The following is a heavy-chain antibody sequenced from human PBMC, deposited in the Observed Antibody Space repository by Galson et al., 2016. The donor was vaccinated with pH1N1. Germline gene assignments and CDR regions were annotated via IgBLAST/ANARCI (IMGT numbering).Heavy chain of an antibody. V-gene: IGHV3-7*01. J-gene: IGHJ4*02. CDR3: ATSGSYRFDY. CDR1: GFTLSTYW. CDR2: VKQDGSEK. Sequence: SLRLSCAASGFTLSTYWMNWVRQVPGKGLEWIANVKQDGSEKHYVGSVRGRFTISRDNAKNSLYLQMNTLRVDDTAIYYCATSGSYRFDYWGQGALVTVSS. D-gene: IGHD1-26*01.